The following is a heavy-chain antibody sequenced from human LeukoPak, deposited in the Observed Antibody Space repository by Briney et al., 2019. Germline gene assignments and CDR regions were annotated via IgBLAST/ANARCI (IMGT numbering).Heavy chain of an antibody. CDR3: ASAEPELLSLTDY. Sequence: GGSLRLSCAASGFTFSSYSMNWVRQAPGKGLEWVSSISSSGSYIYYADSVKGRFTISRDNAKNSLYLQMNSLRAEDTAVYYCASAEPELLSLTDYWGQGTLVTVSS. CDR2: ISSSGSYI. V-gene: IGHV3-21*01. D-gene: IGHD1-7*01. J-gene: IGHJ4*02. CDR1: GFTFSSYS.